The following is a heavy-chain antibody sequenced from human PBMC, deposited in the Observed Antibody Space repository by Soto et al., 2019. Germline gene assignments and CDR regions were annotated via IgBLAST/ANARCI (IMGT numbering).Heavy chain of an antibody. D-gene: IGHD5-18*01. CDR3: ASLTAMNRYYYYGMDV. CDR2: INRSGST. J-gene: IGHJ6*02. V-gene: IGHV4-34*01. CDR1: GGSFSGYY. Sequence: SETLSLTCAVYGGSFSGYYWSWIRQPPGKGLEWIGEINRSGSTNYNPSLKSRVTISVDTSKNQFSLKLSSVTAADTAVYYCASLTAMNRYYYYGMDVWGQGTTVTVSS.